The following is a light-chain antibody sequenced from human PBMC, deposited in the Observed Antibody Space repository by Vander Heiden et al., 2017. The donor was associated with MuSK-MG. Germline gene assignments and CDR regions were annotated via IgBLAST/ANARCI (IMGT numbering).Light chain of an antibody. CDR2: AAS. J-gene: IGKJ1*01. CDR3: QQLHSYPRT. CDR1: RDISSY. V-gene: IGKV1-9*01. Sequence: TQLTQSPSSLSASVGDRVTVTCRASRDISSYLAWYQQKPGKAPKLLIYAASTLQSGVPSRFSGSGSGTDFTLTISSLQPEEFATYYCQQLHSYPRTFGQGTKVEIK.